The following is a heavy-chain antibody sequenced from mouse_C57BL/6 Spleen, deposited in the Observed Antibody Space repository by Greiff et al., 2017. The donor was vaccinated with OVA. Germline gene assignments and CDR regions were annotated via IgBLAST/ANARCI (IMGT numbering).Heavy chain of an antibody. V-gene: IGHV1-18*01. CDR2: INPNNGGT. CDR1: GYTFTDYN. Sequence: EVKLVESGPELVKPGASVKIPCKASGYTFTDYNMDWVKQSHGKSLEWIGDINPNNGGTIYNQKFKGKATLTVDKSSSTAYMELRSLTSEDTAVYYCARKDSTVVADYAMDYWGQGTSVTVSS. CDR3: ARKDSTVVADYAMDY. D-gene: IGHD1-1*01. J-gene: IGHJ4*01.